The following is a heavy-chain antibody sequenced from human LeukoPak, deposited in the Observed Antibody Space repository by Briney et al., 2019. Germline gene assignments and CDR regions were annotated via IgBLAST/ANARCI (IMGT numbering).Heavy chain of an antibody. J-gene: IGHJ3*02. V-gene: IGHV3-23*01. CDR3: AKDREYSYVYDAFDI. CDR2: MSGSGGST. Sequence: PGGSLRLSCAASGVTFSSYAMSWVRQAPGQGLEWVSGMSGSGGSTYYADSVKGRFTISRDNSKNTLYLQMNTLRAEDTSVYYCAKDREYSYVYDAFDIWGQGTLVTVSS. D-gene: IGHD3-16*01. CDR1: GVTFSSYA.